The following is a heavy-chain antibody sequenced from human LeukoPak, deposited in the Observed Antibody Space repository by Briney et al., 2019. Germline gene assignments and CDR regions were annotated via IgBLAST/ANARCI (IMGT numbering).Heavy chain of an antibody. CDR2: IIAILDTA. Sequence: SVKVSCKASGGSFSDYSISWVRQAPGQGLEWMGRIIAILDTAHYAQKFQGRFTITADKSTTTAYMELSSLRSDDTAVYYCVRSGYDYDWFDPWGQGTLVTVSS. CDR3: VRSGYDYDWFDP. V-gene: IGHV1-69*08. CDR1: GGSFSDYS. J-gene: IGHJ5*02. D-gene: IGHD5-12*01.